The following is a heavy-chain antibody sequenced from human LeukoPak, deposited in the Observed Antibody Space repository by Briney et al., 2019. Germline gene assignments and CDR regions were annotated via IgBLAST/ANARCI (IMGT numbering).Heavy chain of an antibody. CDR1: GFTFGDYA. J-gene: IGHJ4*02. Sequence: GGSLRLSCTASGFTFGDYAMSWVRQAPGKGLEWVGFIRSKAYGGITEYAASVKGRFTISRDDSKSITYMQMNSLKTEDTAVYYCTRGGLLRYFDLRVLQHFDYWGQGTLVTVSS. CDR2: IRSKAYGGIT. D-gene: IGHD3-9*01. V-gene: IGHV3-49*04. CDR3: TRGGLLRYFDLRVLQHFDY.